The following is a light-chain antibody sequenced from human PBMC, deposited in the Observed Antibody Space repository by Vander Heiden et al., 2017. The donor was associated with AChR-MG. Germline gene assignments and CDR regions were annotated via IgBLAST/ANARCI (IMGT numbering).Light chain of an antibody. J-gene: IGLJ3*02. CDR3: ASYAGSNNPRV. CDR1: SSDARGLYS. Sequence: QSALTQPPSASAFPGESVTTSCLRTSSDARGLYSVSWYQQYPGKAPKLMIYEDNKRPSGVPDRFSGSKSGNTASLTVSGLLTEDDDDDYCASYAGSNNPRVFGGGTKLTVL. V-gene: IGLV2-8*01. CDR2: EDN.